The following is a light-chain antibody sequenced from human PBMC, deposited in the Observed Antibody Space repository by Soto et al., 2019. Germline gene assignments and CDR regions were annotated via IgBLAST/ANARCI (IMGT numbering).Light chain of an antibody. CDR1: SSDVGSYNR. CDR2: EVS. Sequence: QSVLTQPPSVSGSPGQSVTISCTGTSSDVGSYNRVSWYQQPPGTAPKLMIYEVSNRPSGVPDRFSGSKSGNTASLTVSGLQAEDEADYYCTSYTTSNTGVFGGWTKLNVL. CDR3: TSYTTSNTGV. J-gene: IGLJ3*02. V-gene: IGLV2-18*02.